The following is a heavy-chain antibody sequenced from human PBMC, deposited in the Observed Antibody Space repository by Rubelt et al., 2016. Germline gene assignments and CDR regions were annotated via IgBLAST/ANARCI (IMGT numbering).Heavy chain of an antibody. D-gene: IGHD3-22*01. J-gene: IGHJ5*02. Sequence: QVQLQQWGAGLVKPSETLSLTCAVYRGSFSGFYWNWVRQSPGKGLDWIGELNHRGRTNFNPSLKSRLTMSVDTAKNQITPNLTSVTTADTAIYYCARIASSGWGRYCDPWGQGTLVTVSS. CDR3: ARIASSGWGRYCDP. CDR2: LNHRGRT. CDR1: RGSFSGFY. V-gene: IGHV4-34*02.